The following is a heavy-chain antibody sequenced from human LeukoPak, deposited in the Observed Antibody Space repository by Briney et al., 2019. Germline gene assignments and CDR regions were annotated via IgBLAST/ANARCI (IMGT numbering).Heavy chain of an antibody. CDR2: MNPRSGNK. J-gene: IGHJ4*02. CDR1: GYTFSNYD. V-gene: IGHV1-8*01. CDR3: ARDAQYSSAWNFDY. D-gene: IGHD3-22*01. Sequence: ASVRVSCKASGYTFSNYDINWVRQAPGQGLEWMGWMNPRSGNKGYVDKFQGRVSMTVDTSINTAYLELSGLRSEDTAVYFCARDAQYSSAWNFDYWGQGTMVTV.